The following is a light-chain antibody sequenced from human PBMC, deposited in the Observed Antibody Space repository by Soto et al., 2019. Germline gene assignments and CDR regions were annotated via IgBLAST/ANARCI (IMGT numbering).Light chain of an antibody. CDR3: QQYGSSRCT. CDR1: QSVSSSY. J-gene: IGKJ1*01. Sequence: EIVLTQSPGTLSLSPGERATLSCRASQSVSSSYLAWYQQNRGQAPRLLIYGASSRATGIPDRFSGSGSGTDFTLTISRLEPEDFAVYYCQQYGSSRCTFGQGTKVEIK. CDR2: GAS. V-gene: IGKV3-20*01.